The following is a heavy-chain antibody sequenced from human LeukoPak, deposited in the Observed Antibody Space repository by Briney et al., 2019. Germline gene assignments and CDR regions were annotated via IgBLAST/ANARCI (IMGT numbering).Heavy chain of an antibody. J-gene: IGHJ4*02. V-gene: IGHV4-38-2*01. Sequence: SETLSLACAVSGYSISSGYYWGWIRQPPGKGLEWIGGIYHSGSTFYHPSLKSRVTISVDTSKNQLSLKLTSVTAADAAVYYCARLKSILAADWGQGTLVTVSS. D-gene: IGHD2-21*01. CDR2: IYHSGST. CDR3: ARLKSILAAD. CDR1: GYSISSGYY.